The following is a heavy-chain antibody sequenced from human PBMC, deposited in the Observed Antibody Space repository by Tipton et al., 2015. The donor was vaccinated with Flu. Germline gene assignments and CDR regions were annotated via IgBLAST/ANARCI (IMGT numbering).Heavy chain of an antibody. J-gene: IGHJ4*02. V-gene: IGHV4-34*01. CDR3: ARGSGNVNAYLDS. CDR1: GGSFSGYY. D-gene: IGHD5-12*01. Sequence: TLSLTCAVSGGSFSGYYWTWIRQPPGKGLEWIGEINHSGATNHNPSLKSRVTISVDTSKNQFSLKVTSLTAADTAVYYCARGSGNVNAYLDSWGRGTLVTVSS. CDR2: INHSGAT.